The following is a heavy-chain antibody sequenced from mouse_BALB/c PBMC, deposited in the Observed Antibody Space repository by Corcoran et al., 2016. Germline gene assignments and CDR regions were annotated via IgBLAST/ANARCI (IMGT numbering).Heavy chain of an antibody. D-gene: IGHD2-10*02. CDR2: INTYTGEP. CDR3: ARSRYGNYFPWFAY. Sequence: QIQLVQSGPELKKPGETVKISCKASGYTFTNYGMNWVKQAPGKGLKWMGWINTYTGEPTYADDFKGRFAFSLETSATTAYLQINNLKNEDTDTYFCARSRYGNYFPWFAYWGQGTLVTVSA. CDR1: GYTFTNYG. J-gene: IGHJ3*01. V-gene: IGHV9-3-1*01.